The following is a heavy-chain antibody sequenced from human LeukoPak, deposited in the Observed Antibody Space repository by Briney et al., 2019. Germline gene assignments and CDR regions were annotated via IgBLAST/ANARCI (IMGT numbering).Heavy chain of an antibody. D-gene: IGHD5-18*01. CDR1: GGSISSSSYY. J-gene: IGHJ4*02. CDR3: VRIVWSYGYDY. CDR2: IYYSGST. Sequence: SETLSLTCTVSGGSISSSSYYWGWIRQPPGKGLEWIGSIYYSGSTYYNPSLKSRVTISVDTSKNQFSLKLSSVTAADTAVYYCVRIVWSYGYDYWGQGTLVTVSS. V-gene: IGHV4-39*07.